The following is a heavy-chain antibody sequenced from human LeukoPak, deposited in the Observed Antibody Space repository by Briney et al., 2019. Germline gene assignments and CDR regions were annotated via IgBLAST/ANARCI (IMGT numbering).Heavy chain of an antibody. Sequence: GGSLRLSCVASGFTFSNYAMEWVRQAPGKGLEWVAVIWYDGSNKYYADSVKGRFTISRDNSKNTLYLQMTSLRVEDTAVYYCARGVTTADYWGRGTLVTVSS. CDR2: IWYDGSNK. J-gene: IGHJ4*02. CDR3: ARGVTTADY. CDR1: GFTFSNYA. D-gene: IGHD2-21*02. V-gene: IGHV3-33*01.